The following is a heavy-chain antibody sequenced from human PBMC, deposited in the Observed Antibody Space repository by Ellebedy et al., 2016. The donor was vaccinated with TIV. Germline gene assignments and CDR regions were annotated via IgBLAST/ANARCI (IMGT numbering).Heavy chain of an antibody. Sequence: GESLKIFCAASGFTFNSYWMSWVRQAPGKGLEWVANINQDGSRIYYVDSVKGRFTISRDNAKNSGYLRMNTLRVEDTAVYHCVRDGAYGDYSPGYYGMDVWGQGTTVTVSS. CDR2: INQDGSRI. D-gene: IGHD3-22*01. CDR3: VRDGAYGDYSPGYYGMDV. CDR1: GFTFNSYW. V-gene: IGHV3-7*03. J-gene: IGHJ6*02.